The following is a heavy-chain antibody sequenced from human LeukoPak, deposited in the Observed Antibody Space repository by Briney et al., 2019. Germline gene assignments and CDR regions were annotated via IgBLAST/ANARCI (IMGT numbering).Heavy chain of an antibody. CDR3: ATYAGYYYGSGEN. CDR1: GFTFSSYA. CDR2: ISGSGGST. V-gene: IGHV3-23*01. D-gene: IGHD3-10*01. J-gene: IGHJ4*02. Sequence: GGSLRVSCAASGFTFSSYAMSCVRQAPGKGLEWVSAISGSGGSTNYADSVKGRFTISRDNSKNTLYLQMNSLRAEDTAVYYCATYAGYYYGSGENWGQGTLVTVSS.